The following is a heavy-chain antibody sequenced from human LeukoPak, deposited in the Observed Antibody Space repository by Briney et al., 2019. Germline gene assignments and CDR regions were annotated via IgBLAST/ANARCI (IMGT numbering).Heavy chain of an antibody. Sequence: GGSLRLSCEVSGFNFISYGMSWVRQAPGKGLEWVSLISGSGTRTNYAGSVKGRFTISRDNSKNTVYLQVDSLGAEDTAVYYCVRDKYDSNRSPSDIWGQGTKVTVSS. J-gene: IGHJ3*02. CDR2: ISGSGTRT. V-gene: IGHV3-23*01. CDR3: VRDKYDSNRSPSDI. D-gene: IGHD3-22*01. CDR1: GFNFISYG.